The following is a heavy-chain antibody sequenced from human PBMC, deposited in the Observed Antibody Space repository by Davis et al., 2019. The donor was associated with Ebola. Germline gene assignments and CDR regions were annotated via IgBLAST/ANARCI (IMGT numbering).Heavy chain of an antibody. J-gene: IGHJ4*02. Sequence: GESLKISCAASGFTFSGSAMHWVRQASGKGLEWMGIIYPGDSDTRYSPSFQGQVTISADKSISTAYLQWSSLKASDTAMYYCARHWLRGSYWTDWGQGTLVTVSS. V-gene: IGHV5-51*01. CDR2: IYPGDSDT. CDR3: ARHWLRGSYWTD. CDR1: GFTFSGSA. D-gene: IGHD1-26*01.